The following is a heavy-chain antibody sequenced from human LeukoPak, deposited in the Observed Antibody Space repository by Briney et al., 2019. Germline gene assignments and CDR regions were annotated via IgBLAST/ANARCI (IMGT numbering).Heavy chain of an antibody. CDR2: IYNTGST. J-gene: IGHJ4*02. Sequence: SETLSLTCTVSGGSISSYYWSWIRQPAGKGLEWIGRIYNTGSTNYNPSLKSRVTMSVDTSKNQFSLKLSSVTAADTAVYYCVREYSSSSGIGFDYWGQGTLVTV. D-gene: IGHD6-6*01. CDR3: VREYSSSSGIGFDY. CDR1: GGSISSYY. V-gene: IGHV4-4*07.